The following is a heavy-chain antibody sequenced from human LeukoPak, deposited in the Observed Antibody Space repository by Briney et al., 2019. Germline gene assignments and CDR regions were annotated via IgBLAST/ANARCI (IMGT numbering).Heavy chain of an antibody. V-gene: IGHV3-53*01. CDR2: IYSGGST. CDR3: ARGLDTAMGVDY. CDR1: GFTVSSNY. J-gene: IGHJ4*02. D-gene: IGHD5-18*01. Sequence: GGSLRLSCAASGFTVSSNYMSWVRQAPGKGLEWVSVIYSGGSTYYADSVKGRFTISRDNSKNTLCLQMNSLRAEDTAVYYCARGLDTAMGVDYWGQGTLVTVSS.